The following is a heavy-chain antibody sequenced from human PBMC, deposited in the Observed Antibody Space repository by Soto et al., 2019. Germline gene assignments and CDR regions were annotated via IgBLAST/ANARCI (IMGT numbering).Heavy chain of an antibody. Sequence: ASVKVSCKASGYTFTSYYMHWVRQAPGQGLEWMGIINPSGGSTSYAQKFQGRVTMTRDTSTSTVYMELSSLRSEDAAVYYCARHSVQLERRSNYYYYYMDVWGKGTTVTVSS. CDR3: ARHSVQLERRSNYYYYYMDV. V-gene: IGHV1-46*01. D-gene: IGHD1-1*01. CDR2: INPSGGST. J-gene: IGHJ6*03. CDR1: GYTFTSYY.